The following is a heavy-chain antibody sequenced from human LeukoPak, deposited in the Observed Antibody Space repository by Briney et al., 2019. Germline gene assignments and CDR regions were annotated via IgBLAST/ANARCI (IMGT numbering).Heavy chain of an antibody. CDR3: AREGPQIVGRLPPDTNDAFDI. J-gene: IGHJ3*02. Sequence: GASVKVSCKASGYTFTSYAMNWVRQAPGQGLEWMGWINTNTGNPTYAQGFTGRFVFSLDTSVSTAYLQISSLKAEDTAVYYCAREGPQIVGRLPPDTNDAFDIWGQGTMVTVSS. V-gene: IGHV7-4-1*02. D-gene: IGHD2/OR15-2a*01. CDR2: INTNTGNP. CDR1: GYTFTSYA.